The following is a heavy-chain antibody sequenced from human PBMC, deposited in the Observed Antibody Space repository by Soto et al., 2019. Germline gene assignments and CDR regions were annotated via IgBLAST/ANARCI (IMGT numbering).Heavy chain of an antibody. CDR3: ARESHLLLWFGELSGPDDY. CDR2: ISSSSSTI. CDR1: GFTFSSYN. D-gene: IGHD3-10*01. Sequence: EVQLVESGGGLVQPGGSLRLSCAASGFTFSSYNMNWVRQAPGKGLEWVSYISSSSSTIYYADSVKGRFTISRDNAKNSLYLQMNSLRAEDTAVYYCARESHLLLWFGELSGPDDYWGQGTLVTVSS. V-gene: IGHV3-48*01. J-gene: IGHJ4*02.